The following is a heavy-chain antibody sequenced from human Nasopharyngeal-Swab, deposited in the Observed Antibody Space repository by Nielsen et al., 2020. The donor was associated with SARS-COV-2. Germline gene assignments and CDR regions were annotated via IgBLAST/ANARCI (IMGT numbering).Heavy chain of an antibody. D-gene: IGHD3-16*01. V-gene: IGHV4-61*05. J-gene: IGHJ4*02. CDR1: GGSISSSSYY. CDR3: ARVMITFGGDYYFDY. CDR2: IYYSGST. Sequence: SETLSLTCTVSGGSISSSSYYWGWIRQPPGKGLEWIGYIYYSGSTKYNPSLKSRVTISVDTSKNQFSLKLSSVTAADTAVYYCARVMITFGGDYYFDYWGQGTLVTVSS.